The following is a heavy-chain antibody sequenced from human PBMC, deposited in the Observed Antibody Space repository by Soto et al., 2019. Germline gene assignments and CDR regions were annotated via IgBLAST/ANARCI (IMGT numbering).Heavy chain of an antibody. CDR2: IYYSGST. Sequence: SETLRLTCTVSGGSISSYYWSWIRQPPGKGLEWIGYIYYSGSTNYNPSLKSRVTISVDTSKNQFSLKLSSVTAADTAVYYCARSKITGKDYYYYGMDVWGQGKTVT. CDR1: GGSISSYY. J-gene: IGHJ6*02. V-gene: IGHV4-59*01. D-gene: IGHD1-20*01. CDR3: ARSKITGKDYYYYGMDV.